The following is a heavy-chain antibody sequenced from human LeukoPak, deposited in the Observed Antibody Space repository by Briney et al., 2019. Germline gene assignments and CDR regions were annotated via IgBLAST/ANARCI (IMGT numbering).Heavy chain of an antibody. CDR1: GGSINSGNYY. Sequence: PSQTLSLTCTVSGGSINSGNYYWSWIRQPAGKGLEWIGRIYTSGSTNYNPSLKSRVTISVDTSKNQFSLKLSSVTAADTAVYYCARHVRGASNAFDIWGQGTMVTVSS. CDR3: ARHVRGASNAFDI. J-gene: IGHJ3*02. CDR2: IYTSGST. D-gene: IGHD1-26*01. V-gene: IGHV4-61*02.